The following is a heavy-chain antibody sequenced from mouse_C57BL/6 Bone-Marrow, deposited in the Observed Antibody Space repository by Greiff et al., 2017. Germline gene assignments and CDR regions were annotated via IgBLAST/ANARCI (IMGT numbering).Heavy chain of an antibody. V-gene: IGHV1-69*01. CDR1: GYTFTSYW. J-gene: IGHJ2*01. Sequence: QVQLQQPGAELVMPGASVKLSCKASGYTFTSYWMHWVQQRPGQGLEWIGEIDPSDSYTNYTQKFKGKSTLTVDKSSSTAYMLLSSLTSEDSAVYYCAKGGIWVFDYWGQGTTLTVSS. CDR3: AKGGIWVFDY. CDR2: IDPSDSYT.